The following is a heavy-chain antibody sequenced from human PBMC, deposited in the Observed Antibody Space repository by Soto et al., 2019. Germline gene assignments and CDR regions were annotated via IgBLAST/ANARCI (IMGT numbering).Heavy chain of an antibody. CDR1: GGSVSTGDFY. D-gene: IGHD3-22*01. CDR2: IYYSGST. Sequence: QVQLQESGPGLVKPSQTLSLTCTVFGGSVSTGDFYWTWIRQPPGKGLEWIGYIYYSGSTYYNPSLKIRASISVDTSKIQFSLALTSVTAADTAVYYCAIGTRDNSGYSDYWGQGTLVTVSS. CDR3: AIGTRDNSGYSDY. V-gene: IGHV4-30-4*01. J-gene: IGHJ4*02.